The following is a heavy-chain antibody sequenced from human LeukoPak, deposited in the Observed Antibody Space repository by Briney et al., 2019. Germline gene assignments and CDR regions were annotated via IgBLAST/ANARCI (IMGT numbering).Heavy chain of an antibody. J-gene: IGHJ4*02. CDR1: GYTFSAYG. Sequence: GASVKVSCKASGYTFSAYGISWVRQAPGQGLEWMGYISVYSGNTNHAQKLQGRVTMTTDTSTSTAYMELRSLRSDDTAVYYCARDSHIAEVAYYLDYWGQGTLVSVSS. CDR3: ARDSHIAEVAYYLDY. V-gene: IGHV1-18*01. D-gene: IGHD2-21*01. CDR2: ISVYSGNT.